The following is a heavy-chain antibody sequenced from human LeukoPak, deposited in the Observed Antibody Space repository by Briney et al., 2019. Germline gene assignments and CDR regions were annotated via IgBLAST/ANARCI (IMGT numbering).Heavy chain of an antibody. D-gene: IGHD2-15*01. J-gene: IGHJ4*02. Sequence: SVKVSCKASGGTFSSYAFSWVRQAPGQGLEWMGGIIPIFGTANYAQKFQGRVTITADESTSTAYMELSSLRSEGTAVYYCARDYHKYCSGGSCHANWGQGTLVTVSS. CDR2: IIPIFGTA. V-gene: IGHV1-69*13. CDR1: GGTFSSYA. CDR3: ARDYHKYCSGGSCHAN.